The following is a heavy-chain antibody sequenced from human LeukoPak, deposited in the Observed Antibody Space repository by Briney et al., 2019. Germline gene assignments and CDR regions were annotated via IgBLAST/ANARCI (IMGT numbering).Heavy chain of an antibody. V-gene: IGHV4-4*07. CDR3: ARDLGGTYYYDSSGYFAFDI. CDR1: GGSISSYY. J-gene: IGHJ3*02. CDR2: IYTSGST. Sequence: SETLSLTCTVSGGSISSYYWSWIRQPAGKGLEWIGRIYTSGSTNYSPSLKSRVTMSVDTSKDQFSLKLSSVTAADTAVYYCARDLGGTYYYDSSGYFAFDIWGQGTMVTVSS. D-gene: IGHD3-22*01.